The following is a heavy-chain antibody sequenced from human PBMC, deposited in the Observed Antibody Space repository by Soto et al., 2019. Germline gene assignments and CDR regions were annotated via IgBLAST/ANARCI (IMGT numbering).Heavy chain of an antibody. CDR3: ARVLLWFGELFFSGYPPPKYNWFDP. D-gene: IGHD3-10*01. J-gene: IGHJ5*02. Sequence: PSETLSLTCTVSGGSISSGDYYWSWIRQPPGKGLEWIGYIYYSGSTYYNPSLKSRVTISVDTSKNQFSLKLSSVTAADTAVYYCARVLLWFGELFFSGYPPPKYNWFDPWGQGTLVTVSS. CDR2: IYYSGST. CDR1: GGSISSGDYY. V-gene: IGHV4-30-4*01.